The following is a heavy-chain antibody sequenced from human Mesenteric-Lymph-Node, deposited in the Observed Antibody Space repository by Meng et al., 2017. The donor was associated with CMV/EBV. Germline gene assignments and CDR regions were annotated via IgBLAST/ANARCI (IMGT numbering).Heavy chain of an antibody. CDR1: GFTFDDYA. D-gene: IGHD2-8*02. J-gene: IGHJ4*02. CDR2: INWNSAIR. Sequence: GGSLRLSCAASGFTFDDYAMHWVRQAPGKGLEWVSGINWNSAIRAHADSVKGRFTISRDNAKNSLYLEMNSLTVDDTALYHCARRGTTGYFFDSWGPGTLVTVSS. V-gene: IGHV3-9*01. CDR3: ARRGTTGYFFDS.